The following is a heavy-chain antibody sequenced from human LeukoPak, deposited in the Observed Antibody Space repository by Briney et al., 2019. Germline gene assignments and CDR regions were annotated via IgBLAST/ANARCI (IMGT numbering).Heavy chain of an antibody. CDR2: IYWNDDK. D-gene: IGHD4-17*01. CDR3: AHSGTVTTPHDAFDM. J-gene: IGHJ3*02. Sequence: SGPTLVNPTQTLTLTCTFSGFSLSTTGVGVGWIRQPPGKALEWLALIYWNDDKRYSPSLKSRLTITKDTSKNQVVLAMTNMDPVDTATYYCAHSGTVTTPHDAFDMWGQGTMVTVSS. CDR1: GFSLSTTGVG. V-gene: IGHV2-5*01.